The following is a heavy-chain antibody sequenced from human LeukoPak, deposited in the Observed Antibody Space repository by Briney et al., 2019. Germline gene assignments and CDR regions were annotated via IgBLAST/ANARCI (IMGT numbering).Heavy chain of an antibody. J-gene: IGHJ6*02. CDR3: AKGGGDYLIYYGMDV. Sequence: PGGSLRLSCAASGFTFSSYAMSWVRQAPGKGLEWVSGVSGSGGSTYYADSVKGRFTISRDSSKNTLYLQMNTLRAEDTAVYYCAKGGGDYLIYYGMDVWGQGTTVTVSS. V-gene: IGHV3-23*01. D-gene: IGHD4-17*01. CDR2: VSGSGGST. CDR1: GFTFSSYA.